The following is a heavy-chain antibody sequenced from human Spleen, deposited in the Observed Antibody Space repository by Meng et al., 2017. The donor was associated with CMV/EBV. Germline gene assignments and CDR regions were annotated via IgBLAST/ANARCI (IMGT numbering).Heavy chain of an antibody. Sequence: GESLKISCAASGFTFRSYIMSWVRQAPGKGLEWVSALSGSGGYTYYADSVKGRFTISRDNSKNTLYLQMNSLRAEDTAVYYCAKDLGGVRGGDGMDVWGQGTTVTVS. CDR3: AKDLGGVRGGDGMDV. CDR1: GFTFRSYI. D-gene: IGHD3-10*01. J-gene: IGHJ6*02. CDR2: LSGSGGYT. V-gene: IGHV3-23*01.